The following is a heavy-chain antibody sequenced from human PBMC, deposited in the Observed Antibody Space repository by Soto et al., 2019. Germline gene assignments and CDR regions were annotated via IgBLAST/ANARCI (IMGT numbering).Heavy chain of an antibody. V-gene: IGHV4-4*02. CDR2: MFASGSS. CDR1: GDSISSPNW. J-gene: IGHJ4*02. Sequence: QVQLQESGPGLVKPSETLSLTCAVSGDSISSPNWWSWYRQPPGKGLELVGEMFASGSSNYNPSLSGRVTMSLGTSKNHFSLRLTSLTAADTAIYYCAREGFDHRPDYWGQGIPVTVSS. CDR3: AREGFDHRPDY.